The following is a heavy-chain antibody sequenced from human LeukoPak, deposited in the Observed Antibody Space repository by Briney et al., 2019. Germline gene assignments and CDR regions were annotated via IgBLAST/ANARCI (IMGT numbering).Heavy chain of an antibody. CDR1: GFTFSGYA. CDR3: AKGLLTKTHGISWDPFDS. V-gene: IGHV3-23*01. J-gene: IGHJ4*02. D-gene: IGHD6-13*01. CDR2: ISGPGSTT. Sequence: PGGSLRLSCAASGFTFSGYAMTWVRLAPGKGLEWVATISGPGSTTYYADSVKGRFTISRDNSQNTLYLQMNSLRAEDTAIYYCAKGLLTKTHGISWDPFDSWGQGTLVSVSS.